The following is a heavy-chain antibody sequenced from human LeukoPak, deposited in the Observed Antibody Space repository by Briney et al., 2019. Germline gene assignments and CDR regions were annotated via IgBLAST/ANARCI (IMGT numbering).Heavy chain of an antibody. J-gene: IGHJ6*02. Sequence: SETLSLTCTVSGGSISSYYWSWIRQPPGKGLDGMGYSYYSGSTNYNPSLKSRVTISVDPSKNQFSLQLSSVTAADTAVYYCARGEAWARYYYYGMDVWGQGTTVTVSS. CDR3: ARGEAWARYYYYGMDV. CDR1: GGSISSYY. D-gene: IGHD1-26*01. V-gene: IGHV4-59*01. CDR2: SYYSGST.